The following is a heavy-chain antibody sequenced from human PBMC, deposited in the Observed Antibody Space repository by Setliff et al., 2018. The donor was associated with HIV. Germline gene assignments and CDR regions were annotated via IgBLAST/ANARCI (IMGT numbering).Heavy chain of an antibody. D-gene: IGHD3-22*01. V-gene: IGHV4-39*07. CDR1: GGSISSGSYY. Sequence: SETLSLTCTVSGGSISSGSYYWSWIRQPPGKGLEWIGSIYYTGSTYYNPSLKSRVTISVDTSKNQFSLKLSSVTAADTAVYYCARADSSDFPERFKWFDPWGQGTLVTVSS. CDR2: IYYTGST. CDR3: ARADSSDFPERFKWFDP. J-gene: IGHJ5*02.